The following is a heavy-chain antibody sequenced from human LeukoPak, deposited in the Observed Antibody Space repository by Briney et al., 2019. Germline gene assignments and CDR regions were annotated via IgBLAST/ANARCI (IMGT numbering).Heavy chain of an antibody. Sequence: SETLSLTYTVSGGSISSYYWSWIRQPPGKGLEWIGYIYYSGSTNYNPSLKSRVTISVDTSKNQFSLKLRSLTAADTAVYYCARHVGYGNNWFDPWGQGTLVTVSS. CDR1: GGSISSYY. CDR2: IYYSGST. V-gene: IGHV4-59*08. D-gene: IGHD5-18*01. J-gene: IGHJ5*02. CDR3: ARHVGYGNNWFDP.